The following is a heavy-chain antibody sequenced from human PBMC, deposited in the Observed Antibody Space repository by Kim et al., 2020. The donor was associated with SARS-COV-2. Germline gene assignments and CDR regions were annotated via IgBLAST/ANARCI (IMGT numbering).Heavy chain of an antibody. D-gene: IGHD6-19*01. CDR3: GRAPDAVFDY. J-gene: IGHJ4*02. V-gene: IGHV3-30*04. Sequence: GGSLRLSCAASGFTFSSYAMHWVRQAPGKGLEWVAAISYDGRNKYYADSVKGRFTISRDDSKNTLYLQMNSLRAEDTAVYYSGRAPDAVFDYWGQGTQVTVSS. CDR1: GFTFSSYA. CDR2: ISYDGRNK.